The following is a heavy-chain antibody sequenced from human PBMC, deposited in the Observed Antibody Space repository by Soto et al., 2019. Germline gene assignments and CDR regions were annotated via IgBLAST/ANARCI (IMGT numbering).Heavy chain of an antibody. CDR3: ARGYIQSGYSSSWVFDY. CDR1: GGSINSGGYY. D-gene: IGHD6-13*01. V-gene: IGHV4-31*01. Sequence: QVQLQESGPGLVKPSQTLSLICTVSGGSINSGGYYWNWIRQHPGKGLEWIGYIFYSGSTYYNPFLRSQVTISADPSKNKFSQNLSSVTAADTDVYSCARGYIQSGYSSSWVFDYWGQGTMVNVSS. CDR2: IFYSGST. J-gene: IGHJ4*02.